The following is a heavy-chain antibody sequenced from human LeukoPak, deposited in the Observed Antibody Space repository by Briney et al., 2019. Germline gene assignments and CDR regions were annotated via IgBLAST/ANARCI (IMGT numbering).Heavy chain of an antibody. CDR3: ARGKYYGSGSYQY. V-gene: IGHV3-11*06. J-gene: IGHJ4*02. CDR1: GFTFSDYY. Sequence: GGSLRLSCAASGFTFSDYYMSWIRQAPGKGLEWVSYIRSSSSYTNYADSVKGRFTISRDNAKNSPYLQMNSLRAEDTAVYYCARGKYYGSGSYQYWGQGTLVTVSS. D-gene: IGHD3-10*01. CDR2: IRSSSSYT.